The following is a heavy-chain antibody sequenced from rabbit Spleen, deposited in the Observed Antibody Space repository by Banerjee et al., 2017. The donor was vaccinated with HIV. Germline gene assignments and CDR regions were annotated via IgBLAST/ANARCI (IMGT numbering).Heavy chain of an antibody. Sequence: QSLEEFGGDLVQPGASLTLTCTASGFSFSSSYYMCWVRQAPGKGLEWIGCIGTGSGSTYYATWAKGRFTMSRTSSTTVTLQMTSLTAADTATYFCARVGGVGVYGYATLWGQGTLVTVS. CDR3: ARVGGVGVYGYATL. CDR2: IGTGSGST. D-gene: IGHD6-1*01. V-gene: IGHV1S40*01. J-gene: IGHJ4*01. CDR1: GFSFSSSYY.